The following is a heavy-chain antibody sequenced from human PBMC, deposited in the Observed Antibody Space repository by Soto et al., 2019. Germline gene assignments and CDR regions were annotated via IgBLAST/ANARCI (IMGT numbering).Heavy chain of an antibody. CDR2: RYYSEST. J-gene: IGHJ4*02. Sequence: PSETLSLTCTVSGGPITTGGYYWSWIRQLPGKGLEWIGHRYYSESTYYNPSLKSRVSISLDTSKNQFSLKLSFVTAADTAMYDWARTKCSGGSCSSWSLDYSGQGTPVT. CDR1: GGPITTGGYY. CDR3: ARTKCSGGSCSSWSLDY. D-gene: IGHD2-15*01. V-gene: IGHV4-31*03.